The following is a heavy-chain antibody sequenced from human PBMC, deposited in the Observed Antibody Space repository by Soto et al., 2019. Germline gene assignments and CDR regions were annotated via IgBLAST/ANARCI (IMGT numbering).Heavy chain of an antibody. Sequence: PSETLSLTCTVSGGSISSYYWSWIRQPPGKGLEWIGYIYYSGGTNYNPSLKSRVTISVDTSKNQFSLKLSSVTAADTAVYYCARDAVYGDCYYMDVRGQRTTVTVSS. V-gene: IGHV4-59*01. CDR2: IYYSGGT. CDR3: ARDAVYGDCYYMDV. J-gene: IGHJ6*03. D-gene: IGHD4-17*01. CDR1: GGSISSYY.